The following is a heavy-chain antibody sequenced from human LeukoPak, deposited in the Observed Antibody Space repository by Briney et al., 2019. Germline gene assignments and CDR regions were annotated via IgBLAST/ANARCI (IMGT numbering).Heavy chain of an antibody. D-gene: IGHD2-21*02. CDR1: GFTFTTYF. V-gene: IGHV1-46*01. J-gene: IGHJ3*02. Sequence: ASVKVSCKASGFTFTTYFMHWVRQAPGQGLEWMGKISPSGDTTTYAQKFQGRITMTRDTSTSTVYLELSSLRSEDTAVYYCARDRNGDQRANAFDIWGQGTMVTVSS. CDR2: ISPSGDTT. CDR3: ARDRNGDQRANAFDI.